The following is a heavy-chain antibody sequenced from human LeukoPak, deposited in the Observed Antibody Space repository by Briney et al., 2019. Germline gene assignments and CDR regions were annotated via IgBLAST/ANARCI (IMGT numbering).Heavy chain of an antibody. CDR2: ISYDGSNK. Sequence: GGSLRLSCAASGFTFSSYGMHWVRQAPGKGLEWVAVISYDGSNKYYADSVKGRFTISRDNSKNTLYLQMNSLRAEATAVYYRAKALAGSGELSDYWGQGTLVTVSS. J-gene: IGHJ4*02. CDR1: GFTFSSYG. D-gene: IGHD3-16*02. V-gene: IGHV3-30*18. CDR3: AKALAGSGELSDY.